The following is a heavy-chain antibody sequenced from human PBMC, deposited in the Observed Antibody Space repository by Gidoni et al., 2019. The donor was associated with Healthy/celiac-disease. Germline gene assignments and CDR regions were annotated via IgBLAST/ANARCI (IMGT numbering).Heavy chain of an antibody. CDR3: AIFYVDTAMIDY. J-gene: IGHJ4*02. CDR1: GFTFSSYS. V-gene: IGHV3-21*01. CDR2: ISSNSSYI. Sequence: EVQLVESGGGLVKPGGSLRLSCAASGFTFSSYSMNWVRQAPGKGLEWVSSISSNSSYIYYADSVKGRFTISRDNAKNSLYLQMNSLRAEDTAVYYCAIFYVDTAMIDYWGQGTLVTVSS. D-gene: IGHD5-18*01.